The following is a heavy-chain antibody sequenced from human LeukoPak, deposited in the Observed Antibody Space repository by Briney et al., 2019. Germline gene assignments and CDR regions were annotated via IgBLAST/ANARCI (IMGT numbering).Heavy chain of an antibody. CDR1: GYSFTSYW. CDR2: IYLGDSDT. CDR3: ARLGRQQLVLHNWFDP. Sequence: GESLKISCKGSGYSFTSYWIGWVRQMPGKGLEGRGVIYLGDSDTRYSPSFQGQVTISADTSIGTAYLQWSSLKDSDTAMCDCARLGRQQLVLHNWFDPWGQGTLVTVSS. D-gene: IGHD6-13*01. V-gene: IGHV5-51*01. J-gene: IGHJ5*02.